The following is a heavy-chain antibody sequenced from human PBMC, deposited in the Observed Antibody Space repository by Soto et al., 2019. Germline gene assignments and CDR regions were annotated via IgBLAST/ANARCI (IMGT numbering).Heavy chain of an antibody. Sequence: EVQVVESGGGLIQPGGSLRLSCEVSGFSVTANYMSWVRQAPGQGLEWVSVIYSGGSTYYIDSVKGRFSISRDISKNTLYLQMNSLRAEDTYVYSCHGYGYWGQGTLVTVSS. J-gene: IGHJ4*02. CDR3: HGYGY. CDR2: IYSGGST. CDR1: GFSVTANY. D-gene: IGHD5-12*01. V-gene: IGHV3-53*01.